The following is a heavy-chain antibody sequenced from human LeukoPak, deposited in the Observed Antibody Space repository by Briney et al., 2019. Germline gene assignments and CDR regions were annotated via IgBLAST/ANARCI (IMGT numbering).Heavy chain of an antibody. CDR3: ARVLSRSYCSSTSCALGY. CDR2: MNPNSGGT. V-gene: IGHV1-2*02. J-gene: IGHJ4*02. Sequence: ASVKVSCKASGYTFTSYDINWVRQATGQGLEWMGWMNPNSGGTNYAQKFQGRVAMTRDTSISTAYMELSRLRSDDTAVYYCARVLSRSYCSSTSCALGYWGQGTLVTVSS. D-gene: IGHD2-2*01. CDR1: GYTFTSYD.